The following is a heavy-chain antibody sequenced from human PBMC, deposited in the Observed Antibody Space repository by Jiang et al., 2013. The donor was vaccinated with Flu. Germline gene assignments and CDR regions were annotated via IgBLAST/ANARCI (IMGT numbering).Heavy chain of an antibody. J-gene: IGHJ4*02. CDR1: WVLQWLL. CDR3: ARGPSVDIVATTDQRDFDY. CDR2: INHSGST. V-gene: IGHV4-34*01. Sequence: LLKPSETLSLDLRCLWWVLQWLLLELDPPAPGKGLEWIGEINHSGSTNYNPSLKSRVTISVDTSKNQFSLKLSSVTAADTAVYYCARGPSVDIVATTDQRDFDYWGQGTLVTVSS. D-gene: IGHD5-12*01.